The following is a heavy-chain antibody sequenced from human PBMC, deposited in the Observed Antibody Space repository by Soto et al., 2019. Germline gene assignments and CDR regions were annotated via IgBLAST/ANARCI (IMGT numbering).Heavy chain of an antibody. V-gene: IGHV3-30*18. J-gene: IGHJ4*02. CDR1: GFTFSSYA. Sequence: QVQLVESGGGVVQPGRSLRLSCAASGFTFSSYAMHWVLQAPGNGLEWVAVIWYDGSNKNYADSVKVRFTISRDKSKNTLYLQMNSLRTKDTAVYYCAKARHCSGTYSYFDYWGQGILVTVSS. CDR2: IWYDGSNK. D-gene: IGHD3-10*02. CDR3: AKARHCSGTYSYFDY.